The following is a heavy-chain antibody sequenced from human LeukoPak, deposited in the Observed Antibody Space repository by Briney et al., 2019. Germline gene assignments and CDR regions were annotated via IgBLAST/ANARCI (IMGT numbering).Heavy chain of an antibody. V-gene: IGHV4-59*01. J-gene: IGHJ5*02. Sequence: PSETLSLTCSVSGGSISSNYWSWIRQPPGKGLERIGYINYNGSTNYNPSLKSRVTISVDTSKNQFSLKVTSVTAADTGVYYCARGSDSSTLNWFDPWGQGTLVTVSS. D-gene: IGHD6-13*01. CDR2: INYNGST. CDR1: GGSISSNY. CDR3: ARGSDSSTLNWFDP.